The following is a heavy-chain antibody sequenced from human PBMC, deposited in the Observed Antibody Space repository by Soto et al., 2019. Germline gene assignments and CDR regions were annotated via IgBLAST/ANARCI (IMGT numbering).Heavy chain of an antibody. CDR2: INPIFGTA. V-gene: IGHV1-69*12. CDR1: GCTFSSYA. Sequence: QVQLVQSGAELKTPGSSVNVSCKASGCTFSSYAISWVRQAPGQGLEWMGGINPIFGTANYAQKFQGRVTINADESTSTAYMELSSLRSEDTAVYSCARAPSPTFPNPSGVAYWGQGTLVTVSS. J-gene: IGHJ4*02. D-gene: IGHD2-8*02. CDR3: ARAPSPTFPNPSGVAY.